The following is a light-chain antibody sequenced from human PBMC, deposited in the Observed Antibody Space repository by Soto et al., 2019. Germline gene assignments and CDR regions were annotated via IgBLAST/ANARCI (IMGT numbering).Light chain of an antibody. CDR1: ESVVSSY. V-gene: IGKV3-20*01. CDR2: GAS. CDR3: QQYGNSFVG. Sequence: EIVLTHSPATLSLSPGERSTLSCRATESVVSSYLALYQLKPGQAPRLLIYGASSRATGIPDRFSGSGSGTDFTLIISRLEPEDFAVYYCQQYGNSFVGFGQGTKVDIK. J-gene: IGKJ1*01.